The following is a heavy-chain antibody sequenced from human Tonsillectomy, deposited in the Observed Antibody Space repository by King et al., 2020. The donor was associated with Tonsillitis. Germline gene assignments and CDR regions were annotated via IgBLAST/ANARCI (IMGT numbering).Heavy chain of an antibody. D-gene: IGHD3-10*01. J-gene: IGHJ6*02. V-gene: IGHV3-23*04. CDR1: GFTFSNYV. CDR3: AKEDAAGSFSFGSDV. CDR2: LSAGGSDT. Sequence: VQLVESGGGLVQPGGSLRLSCATSGFTFSNYVMTWVRQAPGKGLEWVSSLSAGGSDTYYADSVKGRFVISRDNSKNTLYLQMKSLTAADPAVYFWAKEDAAGSFSFGSDVWGAGATVTVSS.